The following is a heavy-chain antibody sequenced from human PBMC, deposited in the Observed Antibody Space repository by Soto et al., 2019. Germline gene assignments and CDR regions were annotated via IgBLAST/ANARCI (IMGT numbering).Heavy chain of an antibody. CDR3: AADSRRDGYNARNY. Sequence: SVKVSCKASGFTFTSSAVQWVRQARGQRLEWIGWIVVGSGNTNYAQKFQERVTITRDMSTSTAYMELSSLRSEDTAVYYCAADSRRDGYNARNYWGQGTLVTVPQ. CDR2: IVVGSGNT. CDR1: GFTFTSSA. D-gene: IGHD5-12*01. J-gene: IGHJ4*02. V-gene: IGHV1-58*01.